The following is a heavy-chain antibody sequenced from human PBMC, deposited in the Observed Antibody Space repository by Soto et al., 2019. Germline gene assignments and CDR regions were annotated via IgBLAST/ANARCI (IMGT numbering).Heavy chain of an antibody. V-gene: IGHV5-10-1*01. CDR1: GYSLTNYW. J-gene: IGHJ6*02. Sequence: GEALKISWRGSGYSLTNYWISRVRQMPGEGLEWMGRIDPCDSYTNYSPSFQGHVTISSDKSISTAYLQWSSLKASDTAMYYCARHEGGFIHYYYCGMDVWGQGTTVTVSS. CDR2: IDPCDSYT. D-gene: IGHD5-12*01. CDR3: ARHEGGFIHYYYCGMDV.